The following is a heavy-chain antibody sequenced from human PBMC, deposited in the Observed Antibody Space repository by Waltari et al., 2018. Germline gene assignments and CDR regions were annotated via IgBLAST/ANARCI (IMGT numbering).Heavy chain of an antibody. CDR1: GGSISSHY. V-gene: IGHV4-59*11. D-gene: IGHD2-8*02. J-gene: IGHJ4*02. Sequence: QVQLQESGPGLVKPSETLSLTCTVSGGSISSHYWSWIRQPPGKGLGWIGYIYYSGSTNYYPSLKSRVTISVDTSKNQFSLKLSSVTAADTAVYYCARASTGGVLGYWGQGTLVTVSS. CDR3: ARASTGGVLGY. CDR2: IYYSGST.